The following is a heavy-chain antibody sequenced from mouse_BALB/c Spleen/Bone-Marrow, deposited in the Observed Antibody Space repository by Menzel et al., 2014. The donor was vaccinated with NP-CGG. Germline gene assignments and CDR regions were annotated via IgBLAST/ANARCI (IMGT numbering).Heavy chain of an antibody. CDR3: ARDGNYRYAMDY. D-gene: IGHD2-1*01. CDR2: VNPSNGCT. V-gene: IGHV1S81*02. Sequence: QAQLPQGGDELVKAGASVKLSCIAPGLTFTRQRIHRVKQRPGEGPEWTGEVNPSNGCTNYNEKFKSKATLTEDKSSSTAYMQLSSLTSEDSAVYYCARDGNYRYAMDYWGQGTSVTVSS. CDR1: GLTFTRQR. J-gene: IGHJ4*01.